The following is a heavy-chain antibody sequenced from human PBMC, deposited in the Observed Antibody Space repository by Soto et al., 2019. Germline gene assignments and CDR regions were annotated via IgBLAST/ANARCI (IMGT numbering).Heavy chain of an antibody. V-gene: IGHV3-30*18. Sequence: QVQLVESGGGVVQPGRSLRLSCAASGFTFSSYGMQWVRQAPGKGLEWVAVISYDGSNKYYADSVKGRFTISRDNSKNTLYLQMNSLRAEDTAVYYCAKVGRVTWLRDIDYWGQGTLVTVSS. CDR2: ISYDGSNK. D-gene: IGHD5-12*01. CDR1: GFTFSSYG. J-gene: IGHJ4*02. CDR3: AKVGRVTWLRDIDY.